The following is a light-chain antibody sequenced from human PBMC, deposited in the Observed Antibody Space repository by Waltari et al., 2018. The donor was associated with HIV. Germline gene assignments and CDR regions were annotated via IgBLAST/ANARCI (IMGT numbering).Light chain of an antibody. Sequence: EIVLTQSPGTLSLSPGERAALSCRASQSVTSNYLAWYQQKPGRAPRLLISGASNRASDIPDRFSGSGAGTDFTLTINRLEPEDFAVYYCQQYGTSQWTFGRGTKVEI. V-gene: IGKV3-20*01. J-gene: IGKJ1*01. CDR3: QQYGTSQWT. CDR2: GAS. CDR1: QSVTSNY.